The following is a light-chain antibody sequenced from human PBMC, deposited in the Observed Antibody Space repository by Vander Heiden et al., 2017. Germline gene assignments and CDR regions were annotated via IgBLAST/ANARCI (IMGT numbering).Light chain of an antibody. V-gene: IGLV2-14*01. CDR3: SSYTSSSTLV. Sequence: QSALTQPASVSGSPGQSITLSCTGTSSDVGGYNYVSWYQQHPGKAPKLMIYEVSNRPSGVSNRFSGSKSGNTASLTISGRQAEDEADYYCSSYTSSSTLVFGGGTKLTVL. CDR2: EVS. CDR1: SSDVGGYNY. J-gene: IGLJ2*01.